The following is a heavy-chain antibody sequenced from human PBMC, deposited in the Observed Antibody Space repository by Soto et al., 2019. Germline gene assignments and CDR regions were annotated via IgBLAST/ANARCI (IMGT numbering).Heavy chain of an antibody. CDR2: ISDSGGST. D-gene: IGHD5-18*01. J-gene: IGHJ4*02. Sequence: GGSLRLSCAASGFTFSSFAMSWVRQAPGKGLEWVSVISDSGGSTHYADSVKGRFTISRDNSKSTLYLQMNSLRAEDTAVYYCARDYSSYGPFDYWGQGTLVTVSS. CDR1: GFTFSSFA. CDR3: ARDYSSYGPFDY. V-gene: IGHV3-23*01.